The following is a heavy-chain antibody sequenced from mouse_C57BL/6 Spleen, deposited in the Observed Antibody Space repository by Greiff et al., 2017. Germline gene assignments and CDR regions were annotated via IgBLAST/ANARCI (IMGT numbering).Heavy chain of an antibody. J-gene: IGHJ1*03. CDR3: ARSKRTGRWAFGG. V-gene: IGHV1-9*01. D-gene: IGHD4-1*01. CDR1: GYTFTGYW. Sequence: QVQLQQSGAELMRPGSSVKLSCKATGYTFTGYWIEWVKQRPGHGLEWIGNIFPGGGDTNYNEKFKGKATFTADTSSSTAYMQLSSLTTEDSAIYYCARSKRTGRWAFGGWGTGTTVTV. CDR2: IFPGGGDT.